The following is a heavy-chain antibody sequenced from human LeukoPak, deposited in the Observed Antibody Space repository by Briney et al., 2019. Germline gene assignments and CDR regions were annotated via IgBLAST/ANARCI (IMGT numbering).Heavy chain of an antibody. Sequence: GSLRLSCAASGFTFSSYGMHWVRQAPGKGLEWVAVISYDGSNKYYADSVKGRFTISRDNSKNTLYLQMNSLRAEDTAVYYCAKDHGYSSSWFDYWGQGTLVTVSS. D-gene: IGHD6-13*01. CDR2: ISYDGSNK. CDR1: GFTFSSYG. V-gene: IGHV3-30*18. J-gene: IGHJ4*02. CDR3: AKDHGYSSSWFDY.